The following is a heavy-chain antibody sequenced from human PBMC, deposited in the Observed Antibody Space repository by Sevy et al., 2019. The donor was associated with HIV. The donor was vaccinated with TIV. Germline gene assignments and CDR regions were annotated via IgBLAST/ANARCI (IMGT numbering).Heavy chain of an antibody. V-gene: IGHV3-72*01. CDR3: TTHAGIAAAGRVFDY. J-gene: IGHJ4*02. D-gene: IGHD6-13*01. CDR2: TRNKADGYTT. CDR1: GFTFSDHY. Sequence: GGSLRLSCAASGFTFSDHYMEWVHQAPGKGLEWIGRTRNKADGYTTEYAASVKGRFTISRDDSKNSLYLQMNSLKTEDTAVYYCTTHAGIAAAGRVFDYWGQGALVTVSS.